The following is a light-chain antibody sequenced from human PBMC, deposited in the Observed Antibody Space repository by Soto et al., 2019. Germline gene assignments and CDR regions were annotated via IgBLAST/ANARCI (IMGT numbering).Light chain of an antibody. CDR1: QSVDYN. CDR3: QQYKTWLT. J-gene: IGKJ4*01. Sequence: EVVLTQSPATLSVSPGERVTLSCRASQSVDYNLAWYQQKPGQAPRLLIYGVATRATGIPARFCGSASGTEFTLTISSLQSEDFAIYYCQQYKTWLTFGGGTKVEIK. V-gene: IGKV3-15*01. CDR2: GVA.